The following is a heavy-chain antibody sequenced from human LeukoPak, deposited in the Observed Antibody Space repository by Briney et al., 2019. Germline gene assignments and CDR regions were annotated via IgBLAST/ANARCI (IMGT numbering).Heavy chain of an antibody. D-gene: IGHD6-6*01. V-gene: IGHV5-51*01. Sequence: PGESLKISCKGSGYSFTTYWIGWVRQMPGKGLEWMGIIYPGDSDTAYSPSFQGQVTISADKSISTAYLQWNSLKASDSAMYYWARRGSSMATFDFWGQGTLVTVSS. CDR1: GYSFTTYW. CDR2: IYPGDSDT. CDR3: ARRGSSMATFDF. J-gene: IGHJ4*02.